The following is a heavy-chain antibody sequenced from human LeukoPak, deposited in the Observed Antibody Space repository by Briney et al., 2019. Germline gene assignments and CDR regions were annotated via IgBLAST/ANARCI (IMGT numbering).Heavy chain of an antibody. J-gene: IGHJ4*02. D-gene: IGHD1-26*01. CDR2: ISGSGGST. CDR3: AKDGSGSYYLSYYFDY. Sequence: GGSLRLSCAASGFTFSSYAMSWVRQAPGKGLEWVSAISGSGGSTYYADSVKGRFTISRDNSKNTLYLQMNSLRAEDTAVYYCAKDGSGSYYLSYYFDYWGQGTLVTVSS. CDR1: GFTFSSYA. V-gene: IGHV3-23*01.